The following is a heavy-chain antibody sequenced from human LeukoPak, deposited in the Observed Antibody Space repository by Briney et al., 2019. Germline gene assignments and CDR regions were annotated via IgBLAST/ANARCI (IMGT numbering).Heavy chain of an antibody. CDR3: ARDGSRFGDNYDY. D-gene: IGHD3-10*01. V-gene: IGHV1-18*01. J-gene: IGHJ4*02. Sequence: GASVKVSCKTSGYSFTRYAISWMRQAPGQGLEWMGWISTYDHTTNYAQKLQGRVTMTTDTSTSTAYMELRSLRSDDTAVYYCARDGSRFGDNYDYWGQGTLVTVSS. CDR2: ISTYDHTT. CDR1: GYSFTRYA.